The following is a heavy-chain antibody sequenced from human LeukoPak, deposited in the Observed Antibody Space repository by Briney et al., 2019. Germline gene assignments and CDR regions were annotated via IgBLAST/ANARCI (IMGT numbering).Heavy chain of an antibody. Sequence: SETLSLTYTVSGGSISSYYWSWIRRPPGKGLEWIGYIYTSGSTNYNPSLKSRVTISVDTSKNQFSLKLSSVTAADTAVYYCARLSYSSGGDYWGQGTLVTVSS. D-gene: IGHD6-19*01. CDR2: IYTSGST. CDR1: GGSISSYY. CDR3: ARLSYSSGGDY. J-gene: IGHJ4*02. V-gene: IGHV4-4*09.